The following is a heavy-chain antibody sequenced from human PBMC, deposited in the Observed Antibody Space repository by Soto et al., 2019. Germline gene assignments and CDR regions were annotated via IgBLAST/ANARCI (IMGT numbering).Heavy chain of an antibody. D-gene: IGHD2-15*01. CDR2: IYHSGST. V-gene: IGHV4-38-2*01. Sequence: PSETLSLTCAVSGYSISSGYYWGWIRQPPGKGLEWIGSIYHSGSTYYNPSLKSRVTISVDTSKNQFSLKLSSVTAADTAVYYCARVVVVVVAASYYFDYWGQGTLVTVSS. CDR1: GYSISSGYY. CDR3: ARVVVVVVAASYYFDY. J-gene: IGHJ4*02.